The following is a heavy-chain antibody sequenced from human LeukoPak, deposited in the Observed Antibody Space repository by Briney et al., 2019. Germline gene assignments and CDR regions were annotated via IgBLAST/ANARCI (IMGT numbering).Heavy chain of an antibody. Sequence: PGGSLRLSCEAFEFTFSNYWMSWVRQAPGHGLEGVANIKEDGSVKYYADSVKGRFTISNDNAKNTLYLQMNSLRAEDTAVYYCARDWYHAIDYWGQGALVTVSS. CDR3: ARDWYHAIDY. J-gene: IGHJ4*02. CDR1: EFTFSNYW. D-gene: IGHD2-2*01. V-gene: IGHV3-7*01. CDR2: IKEDGSVK.